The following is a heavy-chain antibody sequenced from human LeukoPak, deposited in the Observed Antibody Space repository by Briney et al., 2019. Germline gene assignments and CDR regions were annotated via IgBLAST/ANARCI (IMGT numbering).Heavy chain of an antibody. CDR1: GFTFDDYA. D-gene: IGHD6-13*01. CDR3: AKDTIPALYSSLGMDV. Sequence: GGSLRLSCAASGFTFDDYAMHWVRQAPGKGLEWVSGISWNSGSIGYADSVKGRFTISRDNTKNSLYLQMNSLRAEDTALYYCAKDTIPALYSSLGMDVWGQGTTVTVSS. J-gene: IGHJ6*02. V-gene: IGHV3-9*01. CDR2: ISWNSGSI.